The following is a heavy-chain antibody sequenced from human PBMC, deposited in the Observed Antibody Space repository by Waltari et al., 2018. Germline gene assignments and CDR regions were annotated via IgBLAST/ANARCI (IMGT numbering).Heavy chain of an antibody. V-gene: IGHV4-34*01. CDR2: INHSGST. Sequence: QVQLQQWGAGLLKPSETLSLTCAVYGGSFSGYYWSWIRQPPGKGLEWIGEINHSGSTNYNPSLKSRVTISVDTSKNQFSLKLSSVTAADTAVYYCARRGGGAVAGTSYFQHWGQGTLVTVSS. CDR3: ARRGGGAVAGTSYFQH. J-gene: IGHJ1*01. D-gene: IGHD6-19*01. CDR1: GGSFSGYY.